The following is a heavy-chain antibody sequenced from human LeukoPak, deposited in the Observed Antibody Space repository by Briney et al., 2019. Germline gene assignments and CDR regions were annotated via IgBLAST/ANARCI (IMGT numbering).Heavy chain of an antibody. Sequence: GGSLRLSCAASGFTFSNYGMSWVRQAPGKGLEWVSGISGSGASTYYADSVKGRFTISRDNSKNRLYLQMNSLRAEDTAVFYCAKRPRGNYLDPFDYWGQGTLDTVSS. J-gene: IGHJ4*02. D-gene: IGHD3-10*01. CDR3: AKRPRGNYLDPFDY. V-gene: IGHV3-23*01. CDR2: ISGSGAST. CDR1: GFTFSNYG.